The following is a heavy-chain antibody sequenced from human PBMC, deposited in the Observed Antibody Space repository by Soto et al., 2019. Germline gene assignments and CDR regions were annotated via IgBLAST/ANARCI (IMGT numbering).Heavy chain of an antibody. V-gene: IGHV3-33*01. D-gene: IGHD2-2*01. Sequence: PGGSLRLSCAASGFTFSSYGMHWVRQAPGKGLEWVAVIWYDGSNKYYADSVKGRFTISRDNSKNTLYLQMNSLRAEDTAVYYCARQYCSSTSCFYNWFAPWGQGTLVTVSS. J-gene: IGHJ5*02. CDR2: IWYDGSNK. CDR3: ARQYCSSTSCFYNWFAP. CDR1: GFTFSSYG.